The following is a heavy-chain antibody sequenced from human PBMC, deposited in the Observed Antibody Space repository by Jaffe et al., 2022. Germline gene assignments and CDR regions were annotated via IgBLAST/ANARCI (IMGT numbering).Heavy chain of an antibody. CDR1: GFTFGDYA. D-gene: IGHD3-3*01. V-gene: IGHV3-49*03. Sequence: EVQLVESGGGLVQPGRSLRLSCTASGFTFGDYAMSWFRQAPGKGLEWVGFIRSKAYGGTTEYAASVKGRFTISRDDSKSIAYLQMNSLKTEDTAVYYCTRDPEGSGYYTYYYYYMDVWGKGTTVTVSS. CDR2: IRSKAYGGTT. J-gene: IGHJ6*03. CDR3: TRDPEGSGYYTYYYYYMDV.